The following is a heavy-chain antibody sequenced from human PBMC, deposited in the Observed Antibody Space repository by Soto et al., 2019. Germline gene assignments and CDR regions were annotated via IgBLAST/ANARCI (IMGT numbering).Heavy chain of an antibody. V-gene: IGHV3-7*01. CDR2: IKQDGGEK. CDR1: GLSFSNYW. J-gene: IGHJ4*02. CDR3: ARESHAHFDY. Sequence: GGSLRLSCAASGLSFSNYWMSWVRQAPGKGLEWVANIKQDGGEKYYVDSVKGRFTISKDNARNSLYLQLNSLRAGDTAVYYCARESHAHFDYWGQGTLVTVSS.